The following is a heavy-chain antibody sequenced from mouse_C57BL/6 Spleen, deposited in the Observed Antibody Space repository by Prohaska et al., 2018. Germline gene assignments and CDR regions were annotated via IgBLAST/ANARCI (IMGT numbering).Heavy chain of an antibody. CDR1: FTSYW. J-gene: IGHJ2*01. CDR3: ARSLGGYFDY. V-gene: IGHV1-53*01. D-gene: IGHD3-3*01. Sequence: FTSYWIHWVKQRPGQGLECIGNINPSNGGTNYNEKFKSKATLTVDKSSSTADMQLSSLTSEYSAVYYCARSLGGYFDYWGQGTTLTVSS. CDR2: INPSNGGT.